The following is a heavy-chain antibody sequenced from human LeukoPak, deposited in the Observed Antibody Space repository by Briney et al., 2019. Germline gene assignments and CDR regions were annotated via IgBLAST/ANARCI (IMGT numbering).Heavy chain of an antibody. CDR1: GFTFSSYS. J-gene: IGHJ4*02. D-gene: IGHD6-13*01. Sequence: PGGSLRLSCAASGFTFSSYSMNWVRQAPGKGLEWVSSISSSSYIYYADSVKGRFTISRDNAKNSLYLQMNSLRAEDTAVYYCATALRAAAGFDYWGQGTLVTVSS. CDR3: ATALRAAAGFDY. CDR2: ISSSSYI. V-gene: IGHV3-21*01.